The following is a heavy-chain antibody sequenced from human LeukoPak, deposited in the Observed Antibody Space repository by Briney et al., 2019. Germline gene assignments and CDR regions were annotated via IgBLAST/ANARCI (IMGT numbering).Heavy chain of an antibody. Sequence: GGSLRLSCAASGFTFSSYAMRWVRQAPGKGLEWVSGVTSGGGGTYYADSVKGRFTISRDNSKNTLFLQVNSRSAEETAVHDCSKDRLHLNAPFHIWGLGPMVSVSS. CDR3: SKDRLHLNAPFHI. CDR1: GFTFSSYA. CDR2: VTSGGGGT. D-gene: IGHD2-15*01. J-gene: IGHJ3*02. V-gene: IGHV3-23*01.